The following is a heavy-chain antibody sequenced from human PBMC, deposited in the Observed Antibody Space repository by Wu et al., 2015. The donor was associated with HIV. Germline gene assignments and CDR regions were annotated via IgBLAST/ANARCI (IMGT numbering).Heavy chain of an antibody. CDR1: GYTLTGHY. J-gene: IGHJ6*03. D-gene: IGHD6-6*01. V-gene: IGHV1-2*02. Sequence: QVQLVQSGAEVKKPGASVKVSCKASGYTLTGHYMHWVRQAPGQGLEWMGWINPNSGGSNYAQKFQGRVTMTRDTSITTAYMELRRLRSDDTAVYYCATSSSDYYYYYYYMDVWGKGTTVTVSS. CDR2: INPNSGGS. CDR3: ATSSSDYYYYYYYMDV.